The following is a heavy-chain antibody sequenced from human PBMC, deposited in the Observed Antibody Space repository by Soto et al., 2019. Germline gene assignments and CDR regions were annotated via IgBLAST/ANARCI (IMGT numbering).Heavy chain of an antibody. CDR2: INHSGST. V-gene: IGHV4-34*01. CDR3: ARSLITMVRGVFDY. J-gene: IGHJ4*02. CDR1: GGSFSGYY. D-gene: IGHD3-10*01. Sequence: QVQLQQWGAGLLKPSETLSLTCAVYGGSFSGYYWSWIRRPPGKGLEWIGEINHSGSTNYNPSLKSRVTISVDTSKNQFSLKLSSVTAADTAVYYCARSLITMVRGVFDYWGQGTLVTVSS.